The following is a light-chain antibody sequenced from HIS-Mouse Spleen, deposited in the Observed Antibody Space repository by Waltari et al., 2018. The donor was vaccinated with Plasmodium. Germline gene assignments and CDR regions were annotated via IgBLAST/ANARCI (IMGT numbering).Light chain of an antibody. CDR1: QSVSSN. Sequence: EIVMTQSPATPSVSPGERATLSCRASQSVSSNLAWYQQKPGQAPRLLIYGASTRATGIPARFSGSGSETEFTLTISSLQSEDFAVYYCQQYNNWSFTFGPGTKVDIK. V-gene: IGKV3-15*01. J-gene: IGKJ3*01. CDR3: QQYNNWSFT. CDR2: GAS.